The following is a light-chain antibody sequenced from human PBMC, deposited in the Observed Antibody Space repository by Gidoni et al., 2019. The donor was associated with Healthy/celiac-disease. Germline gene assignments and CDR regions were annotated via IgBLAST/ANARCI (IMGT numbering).Light chain of an antibody. CDR2: GNS. CDR3: QSYDSSLSGWV. J-gene: IGLJ3*02. Sequence: QSVLTQPPSESGSPGQRVTNSCTGSSSNIGAGYDVHWYQQLPGTAPNLLIYGNSNRPSGVPDRFSGSKSGTSASLAITGLQAEDEADYYCQSYDSSLSGWVFGGGTKLTVL. CDR1: SSNIGAGYD. V-gene: IGLV1-40*01.